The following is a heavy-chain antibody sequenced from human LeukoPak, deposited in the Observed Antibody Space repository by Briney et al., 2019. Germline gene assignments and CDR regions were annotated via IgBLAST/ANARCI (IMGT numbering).Heavy chain of an antibody. CDR2: IKQDGSEK. CDR1: GFTFSSYW. D-gene: IGHD1-26*01. V-gene: IGHV3-7*01. J-gene: IGHJ4*02. CDR3: ATQGLFAVGWEYYFDY. Sequence: PGGSLRLSCAASGFTFSSYWMSWVRQAPGKGLEWVANIKQDGSEKYYVDSVKGRFTISRDNAKNSLYLQMNSLRAEDTAVYYCATQGLFAVGWEYYFDYWGQGTLVTVSS.